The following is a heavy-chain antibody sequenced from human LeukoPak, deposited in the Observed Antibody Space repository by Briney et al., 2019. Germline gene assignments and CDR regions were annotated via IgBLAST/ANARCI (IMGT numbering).Heavy chain of an antibody. Sequence: GGSLRLSCAASGFTFSSYGMHWVRQAPGKGLEWVAFIRYDGSNKYYADSVKGRFTISRDNSKNTLYLQMNSLRAEDTAVYYCAKDRASLAAIGDYWGQGTLVTVSS. CDR3: AKDRASLAAIGDY. CDR1: GFTFSSYG. V-gene: IGHV3-30*02. D-gene: IGHD2-15*01. J-gene: IGHJ4*02. CDR2: IRYDGSNK.